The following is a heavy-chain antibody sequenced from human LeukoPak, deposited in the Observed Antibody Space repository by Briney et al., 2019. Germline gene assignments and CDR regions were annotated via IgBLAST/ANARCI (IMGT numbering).Heavy chain of an antibody. CDR2: IYYSGST. Sequence: SETLSLTCTVSVVSISSYYWSWLRQPPGKGLEWIGYIYYSGSTNYNRSLKSRVTISVDTSKNQFSMKLSSVTAADTAVYHCARQLGYDILTGYIVDWFDPWGQGTLVTVSS. CDR3: ARQLGYDILTGYIVDWFDP. CDR1: VVSISSYY. D-gene: IGHD3-9*01. J-gene: IGHJ5*02. V-gene: IGHV4-59*08.